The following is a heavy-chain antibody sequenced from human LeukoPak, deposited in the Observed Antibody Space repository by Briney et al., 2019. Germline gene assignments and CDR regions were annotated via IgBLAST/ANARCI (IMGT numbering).Heavy chain of an antibody. J-gene: IGHJ1*01. D-gene: IGHD4-17*01. CDR2: ISGSGGST. CDR3: ARVAYGDHQYFHH. CDR1: GFTFSSYA. Sequence: PGGSLRLSCAASGFTFSSYAMSWVRQAPGKGLEWVSAISGSGGSTYYADSVKGRFTISRDHSKNTLYLQMSSLRAEDTAVYYCARVAYGDHQYFHHWGQGTLVTVSS. V-gene: IGHV3-23*01.